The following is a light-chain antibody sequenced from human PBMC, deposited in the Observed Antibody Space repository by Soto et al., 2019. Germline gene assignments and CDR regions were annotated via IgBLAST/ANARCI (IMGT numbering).Light chain of an antibody. CDR1: QSINDNY. V-gene: IGKV3-20*01. CDR3: QQYGSSPLYT. CDR2: GAS. Sequence: EIVLTQSPVTLSLSPGERATLSCRASQSINDNYLAWYQQRPGLAPRLLIYGASSRATGIPDRFSGSGSGTDFTLTISRLEPEDFAVYYCQQYGSSPLYTFGPGTRLEIK. J-gene: IGKJ2*01.